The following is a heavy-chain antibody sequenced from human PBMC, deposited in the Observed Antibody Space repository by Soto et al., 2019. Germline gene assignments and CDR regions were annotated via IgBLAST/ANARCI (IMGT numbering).Heavy chain of an antibody. D-gene: IGHD2-2*01. CDR3: ARHVPAAGYYNGMDV. Sequence: QVQLVQSGAEVKKPGSSVKVSCKASGGTFSSYAISWVRQAPGQGLEWMGGIIPIFGTANYPQKFQGRVTITADVSTSTAYMELISLRSEDTAVYYCARHVPAAGYYNGMDVWGQGTTVTVSS. J-gene: IGHJ6*02. CDR1: GGTFSSYA. CDR2: IIPIFGTA. V-gene: IGHV1-69*12.